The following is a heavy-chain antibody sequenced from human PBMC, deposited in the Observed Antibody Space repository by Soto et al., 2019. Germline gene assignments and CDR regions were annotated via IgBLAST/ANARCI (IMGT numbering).Heavy chain of an antibody. V-gene: IGHV3-30-3*01. CDR1: GFTFSSYA. CDR3: TRWDGRCSGGSCFFDS. D-gene: IGHD2-15*01. J-gene: IGHJ4*02. CDR2: ISYDGSNK. Sequence: PGGSLRLSCAASGFTFSSYAMHWVRQAPGKGLEWVAVISYDGSNKYYADSVKGRFTISRDNSKNTLYLQMNSLRAEDTAVYYCTRWDGRCSGGSCFFDSWGQGTLVTVSS.